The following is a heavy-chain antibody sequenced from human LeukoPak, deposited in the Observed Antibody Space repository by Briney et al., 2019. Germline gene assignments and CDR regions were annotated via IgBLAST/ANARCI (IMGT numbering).Heavy chain of an antibody. V-gene: IGHV4-61*01. Sequence: SGTLSLTCTVSGGSVSSGSYYWSWIRQPPGKGLEWIGYIYYSGSTNYNPSLKSRVTISVDSSKNQFSLKLSSVTAADTAVYYCASLRSDSSGYYNLRIDYWGQGTLVTVSS. CDR2: IYYSGST. D-gene: IGHD3-22*01. CDR1: GGSVSSGSYY. J-gene: IGHJ4*02. CDR3: ASLRSDSSGYYNLRIDY.